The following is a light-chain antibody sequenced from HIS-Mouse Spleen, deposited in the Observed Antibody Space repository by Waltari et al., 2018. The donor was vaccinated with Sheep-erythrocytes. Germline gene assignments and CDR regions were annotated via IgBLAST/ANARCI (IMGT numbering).Light chain of an antibody. CDR3: CSYAGSYNHV. Sequence: QSALTQPRSVSGSPGQSVTISCTGTSSDVGGYNYVSWYQQHPGKAPKLMFSDVSKPPSVVPDRFSGSKSGNTASRTISGLQAEDEADYYCCSYAGSYNHVFATGTKVTVL. J-gene: IGLJ1*01. CDR2: DVS. CDR1: SSDVGGYNY. V-gene: IGLV2-11*01.